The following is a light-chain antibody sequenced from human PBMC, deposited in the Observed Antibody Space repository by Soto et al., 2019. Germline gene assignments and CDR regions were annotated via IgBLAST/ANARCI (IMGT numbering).Light chain of an antibody. CDR1: QSVSSSY. V-gene: IGKV3-20*01. CDR2: GAS. CDR3: QQYGSSPPT. Sequence: EIVWTQSPGTLSLSPGERATLSCRASQSVSSSYLAWYPQNPGQAPRILIYGASSRATGIPDRFSGSGSGTDFNLTISRLEPEDFAVYECQQYGSSPPTCGQGTKVDIK. J-gene: IGKJ1*01.